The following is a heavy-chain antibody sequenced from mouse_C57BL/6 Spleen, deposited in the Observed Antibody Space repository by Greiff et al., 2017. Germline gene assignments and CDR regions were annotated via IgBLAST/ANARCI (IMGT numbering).Heavy chain of an antibody. V-gene: IGHV5-4*01. D-gene: IGHD1-1*01. CDR3: ARDPGSSLDY. CDR1: GFTFSSYA. J-gene: IGHJ2*01. Sequence: EVQGVESGGGLVKPGGSLKLSCAASGFTFSSYAMSWVRQTPEKRLEWVATISDGGSYTYYPDNVKGRFTISRDNAKNNLYLQMSHLKSEDTAMYYCARDPGSSLDYWGQGTTLTVSS. CDR2: ISDGGSYT.